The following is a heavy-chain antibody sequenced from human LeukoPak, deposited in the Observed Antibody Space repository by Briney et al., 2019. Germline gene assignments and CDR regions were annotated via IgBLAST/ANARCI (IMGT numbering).Heavy chain of an antibody. CDR2: IYHSGST. D-gene: IGHD5-24*01. CDR1: GGSISSSNW. Sequence: PSETLSLTCAVSGGSISSSNWWGWVRQPPGKGLEWIGEIYHSGSTNYNPSLKSRVTISVDKSKNQFSLKLSSVTAADTAVYYCARVSWDGYNWGFDYWGQGTLVTVSS. CDR3: ARVSWDGYNWGFDY. J-gene: IGHJ4*02. V-gene: IGHV4-4*02.